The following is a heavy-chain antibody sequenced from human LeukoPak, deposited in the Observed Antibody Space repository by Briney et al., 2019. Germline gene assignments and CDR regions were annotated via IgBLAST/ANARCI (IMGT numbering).Heavy chain of an antibody. V-gene: IGHV3-21*04. CDR2: ISSSSSYI. D-gene: IGHD1-1*01. CDR3: ARLWNDAFDI. CDR1: GFTFSSYS. J-gene: IGHJ3*02. Sequence: PGGSLRLSCAASGFTFSSYSMNWVRQAPGKGLEWVSSISSSSSYIYYADSVKGRFTISRDNSKNTLSLQMNSLRAEDTAVYYCARLWNDAFDIWGQGTMVIVSS.